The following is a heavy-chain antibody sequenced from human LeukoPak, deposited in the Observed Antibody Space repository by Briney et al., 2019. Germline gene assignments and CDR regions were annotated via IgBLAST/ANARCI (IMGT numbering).Heavy chain of an antibody. V-gene: IGHV1-18*01. Sequence: ASVTVSFKASGYTFTSYGIRWVRQAPGQGLEWMGWISAYNGNRNYAQKLQGRVTMTTDTSTSTAYMELRSLRSDDTAVYYCARDNPGSYFDYWGQGTLVTVSS. CDR3: ARDNPGSYFDY. J-gene: IGHJ4*02. CDR1: GYTFTSYG. CDR2: ISAYNGNR. D-gene: IGHD1-26*01.